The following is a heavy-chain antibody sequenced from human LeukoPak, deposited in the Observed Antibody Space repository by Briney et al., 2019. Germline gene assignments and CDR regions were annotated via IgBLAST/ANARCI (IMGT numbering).Heavy chain of an antibody. Sequence: SETLSLTCTVSLDSTTSNFWSWVRQPPGKGLEWIGEIIRSGIPNYNPSLQSRVTISIDRSRNQIVLELSSVTAADTAVYYCAREILGGFNPGAYWGQGTLVTVPS. D-gene: IGHD7-27*01. CDR2: IIRSGIP. CDR1: LDSTTSNF. V-gene: IGHV4-4*02. CDR3: AREILGGFNPGAY. J-gene: IGHJ4*02.